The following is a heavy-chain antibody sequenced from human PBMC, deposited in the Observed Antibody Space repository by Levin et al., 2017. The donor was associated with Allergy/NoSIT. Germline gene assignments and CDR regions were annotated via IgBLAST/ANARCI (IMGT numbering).Heavy chain of an antibody. D-gene: IGHD3-3*01. Sequence: LSQTLSLTCTVSGGSILSTNYYWGWIRQPPGKGLEWIGSIYYTGSSHYNPSLKSRVTISVDTSKDHFSLNLTSVTAADTAVYFCARSSSLEYFDPWGQGTLVTVSS. CDR1: GGSILSTNYY. CDR3: ARSSSLEYFDP. V-gene: IGHV4-39*02. CDR2: IYYTGSS. J-gene: IGHJ5*02.